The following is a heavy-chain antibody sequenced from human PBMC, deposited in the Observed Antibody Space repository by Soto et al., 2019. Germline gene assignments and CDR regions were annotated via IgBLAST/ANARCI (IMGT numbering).Heavy chain of an antibody. Sequence: GGSLRLSCAASGFTFSSYAMHWVRQAPGKGLEWVAVISYDGSNKYYADSVKGRFTISRDNSKNTLYLQMNSLRAEDTAVYYCARAPLLRFGELFLNWFDPWGQGTLVTVSS. D-gene: IGHD3-10*01. CDR2: ISYDGSNK. J-gene: IGHJ5*02. CDR3: ARAPLLRFGELFLNWFDP. V-gene: IGHV3-30-3*01. CDR1: GFTFSSYA.